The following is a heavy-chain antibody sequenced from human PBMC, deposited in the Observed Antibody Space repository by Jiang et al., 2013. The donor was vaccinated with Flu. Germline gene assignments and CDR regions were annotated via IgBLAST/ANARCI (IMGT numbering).Heavy chain of an antibody. V-gene: IGHV1-3*01. J-gene: IGHJ1*01. CDR1: GYTFTDYA. Sequence: GAEVKKPGASMRVSCKASGYTFTDYAIHWVRQAPGQRLEWMGWINPDNGNTKYSQKFQGRVTITRDTSASTAAMEFSSLRVEDTAVYYCARDRGYSYGRDEYFRHWGQGTLVTVSS. CDR3: ARDRGYSYGRDEYFRH. D-gene: IGHD5-18*01. CDR2: INPDNGNT.